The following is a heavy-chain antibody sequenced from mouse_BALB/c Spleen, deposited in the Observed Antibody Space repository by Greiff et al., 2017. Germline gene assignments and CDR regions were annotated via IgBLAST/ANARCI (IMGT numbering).Heavy chain of an antibody. CDR3: ARGGDYYGSSYWYFDV. Sequence: EVQLQQSGAELVRPGALVKLSCKASGFNIKDYYMHWVKQRPEQGLEWIGWIDPENGNTIYDPKFQGKASITADTSSNTAYLQLSSLTSEDTAVYYCARGGDYYGSSYWYFDVWGAGTTVTVSS. CDR1: GFNIKDYY. D-gene: IGHD1-1*01. CDR2: IDPENGNT. V-gene: IGHV14-1*02. J-gene: IGHJ1*01.